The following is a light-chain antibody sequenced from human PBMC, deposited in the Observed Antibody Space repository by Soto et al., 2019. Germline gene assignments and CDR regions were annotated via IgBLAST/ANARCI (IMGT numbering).Light chain of an antibody. V-gene: IGKV1-39*01. CDR3: QQNYSPPYT. CDR1: QDISSY. CDR2: AVF. Sequence: DIQMTQSPSSLSASVGDRVTITCRASQDISSYLNWYQQKPGKAPKLLIYAVFSLQGGVPSRFSGSGTRTDFTLTISSLQPEDFAAYFCQQNYSPPYTFGQGTKLEIK. J-gene: IGKJ2*01.